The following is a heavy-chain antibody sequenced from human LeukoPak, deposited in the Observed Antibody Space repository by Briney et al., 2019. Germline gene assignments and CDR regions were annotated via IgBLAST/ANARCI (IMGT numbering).Heavy chain of an antibody. D-gene: IGHD2-2*01. CDR1: GGSISSYY. V-gene: IGHV4-4*07. Sequence: SETLSLTCTVSGGSISSYYWSWIRQPAGRGLEWIGRIYTSGSTNYNPSLKSRVTMSVGTSKNQFSLKLSSVTAADTAVYYRARDLEVLSTTSRYYYYMDVWGKGTTVTVSS. CDR2: IYTSGST. CDR3: ARDLEVLSTTSRYYYYMDV. J-gene: IGHJ6*03.